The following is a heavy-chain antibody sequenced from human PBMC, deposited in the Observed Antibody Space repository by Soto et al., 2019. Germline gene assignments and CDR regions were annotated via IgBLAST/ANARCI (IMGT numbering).Heavy chain of an antibody. Sequence: ASVKVSCKVSGYTLTELSMHWVRQAPGKGLEWMGGFDPEDGETIYAQKFQGRVTMTEDTSTDTAYMELSSLRSEDTAVYYCATAPSTGYCTSTSCVWFDPRGQGTLVTVSS. CDR3: ATAPSTGYCTSTSCVWFDP. J-gene: IGHJ5*02. V-gene: IGHV1-24*01. D-gene: IGHD2-2*03. CDR2: FDPEDGET. CDR1: GYTLTELS.